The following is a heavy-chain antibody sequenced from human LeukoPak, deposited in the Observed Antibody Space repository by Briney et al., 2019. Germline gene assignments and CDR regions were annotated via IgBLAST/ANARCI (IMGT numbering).Heavy chain of an antibody. V-gene: IGHV5-51*01. CDR3: ARASTLGY. CDR2: IYPGDSDT. Sequence: GESLKISCKGSGYNFPSYWIGWVRQLPGKGLEWVGIIYPGDSDTRYSPSFQGQVTISVDRSITTAYLQWNSLRASDTAIYYCARASTLGYWGQGTLVTVSS. CDR1: GYNFPSYW. J-gene: IGHJ4*02. D-gene: IGHD1-1*01.